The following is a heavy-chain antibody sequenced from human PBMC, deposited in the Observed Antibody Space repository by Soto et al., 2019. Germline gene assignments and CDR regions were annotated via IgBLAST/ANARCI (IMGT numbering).Heavy chain of an antibody. CDR2: IRSKANSYAT. Sequence: GGSLRLSCVASGFTFSGSAMHWVRQASGKGLEWVGRIRSKANSYATAYAASVKGRFTISRDDSKNTAYLQMNSLKTEGTAVYYCTKEESSTSSPDYYYYMDVRGKGTTVTVSS. J-gene: IGHJ6*03. V-gene: IGHV3-73*01. D-gene: IGHD2-2*01. CDR1: GFTFSGSA. CDR3: TKEESSTSSPDYYYYMDV.